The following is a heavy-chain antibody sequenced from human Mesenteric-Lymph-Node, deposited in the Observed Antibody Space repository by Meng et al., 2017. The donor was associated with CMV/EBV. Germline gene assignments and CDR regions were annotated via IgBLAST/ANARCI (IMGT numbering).Heavy chain of an antibody. V-gene: IGHV4-61*05. D-gene: IGHD2-2*01. J-gene: IGHJ4*02. CDR3: ARGRRVLPKSYQLLYDRTGLDY. CDR2: IYYSGST. CDR1: GGSISSSSYY. Sequence: SETLSLTCTVSGGSISSSSYYWSWIRQPPGKGLEWIGYIYYSGSTNYNPSLESRVTISLDTSENQFSLKLTSVAAADTAVYYCARGRRVLPKSYQLLYDRTGLDYWGQGTLVTVSS.